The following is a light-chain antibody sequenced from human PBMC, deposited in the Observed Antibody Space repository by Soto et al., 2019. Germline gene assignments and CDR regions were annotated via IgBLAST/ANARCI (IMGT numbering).Light chain of an antibody. CDR3: QQYKSYAPT. V-gene: IGKV3-15*01. CDR2: STS. Sequence: IVMTQSRATMSESPGERATLSCMASQSVSNSLAWYQRKPGQPPRLLIYSTSTRATGIPVRFSGSGSGTDFTLTISSLQPEDVATYYCQQYKSYAPTFGQGTKVDIK. CDR1: QSVSNS. J-gene: IGKJ1*01.